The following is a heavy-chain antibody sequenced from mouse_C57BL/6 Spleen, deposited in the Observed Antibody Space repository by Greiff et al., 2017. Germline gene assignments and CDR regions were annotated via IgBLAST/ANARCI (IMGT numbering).Heavy chain of an antibody. CDR2: IDPSDSYT. V-gene: IGHV1-69*01. Sequence: QVQLQQPGAELVMPGASVKLSCKASGYTFTSYWMHWVKQRPGQGLEWIGEIDPSDSYTNYNQKFKGKSTLTVDKSSSTAYMQLSSLTSEDSAVYYCARAHSNYQYYFDYWGQGTTLTVSS. J-gene: IGHJ2*01. CDR3: ARAHSNYQYYFDY. CDR1: GYTFTSYW. D-gene: IGHD2-5*01.